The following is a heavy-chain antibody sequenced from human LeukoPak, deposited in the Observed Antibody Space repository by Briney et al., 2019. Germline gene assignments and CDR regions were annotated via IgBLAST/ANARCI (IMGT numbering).Heavy chain of an antibody. J-gene: IGHJ4*02. CDR2: IFHSGTT. D-gene: IGHD2-15*01. CDR1: GYSISSGYY. Sequence: SETLSLTCTVSGYSISSGYYWGWIRQPPGKGLEWIGNIFHSGTTYYSPSLKGRVTISVDTSKNQFSLKLSSVTAADTAVYFCARSWMDATDYWAREPWSPSPQ. CDR3: ARSWMDATDY. V-gene: IGHV4-38-2*02.